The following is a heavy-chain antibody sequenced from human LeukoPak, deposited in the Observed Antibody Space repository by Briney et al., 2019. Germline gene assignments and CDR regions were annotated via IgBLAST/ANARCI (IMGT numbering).Heavy chain of an antibody. CDR1: GYTFTCYY. D-gene: IGHD5-12*01. V-gene: IGHV1-2*02. CDR2: INPNSGDT. CDR3: ATDSGYDQKYYSYMDV. Sequence: GASVKVSCKASGYTFTCYYIHWVRQAPGQGLEWMGWINPNSGDTNYLQKFQGRVAMTRDTSISTAYMELSRLRSDDTAVYYCATDSGYDQKYYSYMDVWGKGTTVTVSS. J-gene: IGHJ6*03.